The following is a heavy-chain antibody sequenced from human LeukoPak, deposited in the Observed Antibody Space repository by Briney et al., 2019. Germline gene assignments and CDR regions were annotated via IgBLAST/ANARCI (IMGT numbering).Heavy chain of an antibody. Sequence: GASVKVSCAASGYTFTGDYMHWVRQAPGQRLEWMGWINAGNGNTKYSQKFQGRVTITRDTSASTAYMELSSLRSEDTAVYYCAKVKVGFGEMAYFDYWGQGTLVTVSS. CDR2: INAGNGNT. CDR3: AKVKVGFGEMAYFDY. J-gene: IGHJ4*02. D-gene: IGHD3-10*01. V-gene: IGHV1-3*01. CDR1: GYTFTGDY.